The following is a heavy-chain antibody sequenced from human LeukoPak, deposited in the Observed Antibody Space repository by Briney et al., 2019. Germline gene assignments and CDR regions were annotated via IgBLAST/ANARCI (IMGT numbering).Heavy chain of an antibody. CDR2: IYHSGST. D-gene: IGHD3-3*01. V-gene: IGHV4-30-2*01. Sequence: SQTLSLTCAVSGGCISSCGYSWRWIRQPPGKGLEWIGYIYHSGSTYYNPSLKSRVTISVDRSKNQFSLKLSSVTAADTAVYYCARVPGVSTWFDPWGQGTLVTVSS. CDR1: GGCISSCGYS. CDR3: ARVPGVSTWFDP. J-gene: IGHJ5*02.